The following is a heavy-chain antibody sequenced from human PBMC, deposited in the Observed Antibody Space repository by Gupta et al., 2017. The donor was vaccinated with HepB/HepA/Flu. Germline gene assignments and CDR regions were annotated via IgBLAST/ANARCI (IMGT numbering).Heavy chain of an antibody. CDR3: ASRITILGVVKED. D-gene: IGHD3-3*01. CDR2: ISSSSSTI. J-gene: IGHJ4*02. Sequence: EVQLVESGGGLVQPGGSLRLSCAASGFTFSSYSMNWVRQAPGKGLEWVSYISSSSSTIYYADAVKGRFTISRDNAKNSRYLQMNSLRDEDTAVYYCASRITILGVVKEDWGQGTLVTVSS. V-gene: IGHV3-48*02. CDR1: GFTFSSYS.